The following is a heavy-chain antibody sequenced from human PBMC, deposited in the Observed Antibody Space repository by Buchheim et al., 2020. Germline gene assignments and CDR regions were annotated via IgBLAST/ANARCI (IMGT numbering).Heavy chain of an antibody. CDR2: IKQDGSEK. D-gene: IGHD3-3*01. CDR1: GFTFSSYW. CDR3: ARDFGPTYYDFWSGFYYYYGMDV. J-gene: IGHJ6*02. Sequence: VQLVESGGGVVQPGGSLRLSCAASGFTFSSYWMSWVRQAPGKGLEWVANIKQDGSEKYYVDSVKGRFTISRDNAKNSLYLQMNSLRAEDTAVYYCARDFGPTYYDFWSGFYYYYGMDVWGQGTT. V-gene: IGHV3-7*01.